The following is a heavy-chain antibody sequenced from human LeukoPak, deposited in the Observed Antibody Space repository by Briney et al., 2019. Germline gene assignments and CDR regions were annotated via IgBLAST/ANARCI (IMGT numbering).Heavy chain of an antibody. J-gene: IGHJ4*02. D-gene: IGHD3-22*01. CDR2: IKQDGSEK. CDR1: GFTFSSYG. Sequence: PWGSLRLSCAASGFTFSSYGMHWVRQAPGKGLEWVANIKQDGSEKYYVDSVKGRFTISRDNAKNSLYLQMNSLRAEDTAVYYCARELHTMIVVALDYWGQGTLVTVSS. CDR3: ARELHTMIVVALDY. V-gene: IGHV3-7*01.